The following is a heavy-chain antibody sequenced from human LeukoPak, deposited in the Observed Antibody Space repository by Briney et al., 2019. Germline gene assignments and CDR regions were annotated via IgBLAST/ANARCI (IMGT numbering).Heavy chain of an antibody. CDR3: AKDFYAFSGSGQNWFDP. CDR1: GFTLSTYG. V-gene: IGHV3-30*18. CDR2: ASYDGSIE. J-gene: IGHJ5*02. D-gene: IGHD3-10*01. Sequence: GGSLRLSCVASGFTLSTYGMHWVRQAPGKELEWVAIASYDGSIEHYADSVKGRFTISRDTSKNTLYLQMNSLRAEDTAVYYCAKDFYAFSGSGQNWFDPWGQGTLVTVSS.